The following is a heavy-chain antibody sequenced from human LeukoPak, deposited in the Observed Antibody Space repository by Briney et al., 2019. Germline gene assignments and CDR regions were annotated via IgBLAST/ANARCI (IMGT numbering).Heavy chain of an antibody. CDR2: INSNSNYI. D-gene: IGHD3-10*01. V-gene: IGHV3-21*01. CDR3: ASGLGWRD. J-gene: IGHJ4*02. Sequence: PGGSLRLSCAASGFTFSTYIMNWVRQAPGKGLEWVSTINSNSNYIYYADSVKGRFTISRDNAMSSLYLQMNSLRAEDTAVYYCASGLGWRDWGQGTPVT. CDR1: GFTFSTYI.